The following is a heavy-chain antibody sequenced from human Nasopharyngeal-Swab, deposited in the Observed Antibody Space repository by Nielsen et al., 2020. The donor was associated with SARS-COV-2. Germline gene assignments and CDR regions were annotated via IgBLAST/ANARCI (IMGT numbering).Heavy chain of an antibody. CDR1: GFTFSSYS. Sequence: GGSLRLSCAASGFTFSSYSMNWVRQAPGKGLEWVSYISSSSTIYYADSVKGRFTISRDNAKNSLYLQMNSLRDEDTAVYYCARDRAAGYGDYNLEGYWGQGTLVTVSS. J-gene: IGHJ4*02. D-gene: IGHD4-17*01. V-gene: IGHV3-48*02. CDR3: ARDRAAGYGDYNLEGY. CDR2: ISSSSTI.